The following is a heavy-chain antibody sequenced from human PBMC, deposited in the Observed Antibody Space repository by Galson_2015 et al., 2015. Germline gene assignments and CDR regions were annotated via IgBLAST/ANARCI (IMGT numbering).Heavy chain of an antibody. J-gene: IGHJ4*02. CDR3: ATERLTFTTIVVVSFDY. CDR1: GLTFSNAW. CDR2: IKSKADGGAT. D-gene: IGHD3-22*01. V-gene: IGHV3-15*01. Sequence: SLRLSCAASGLTFSNAWMSWVRQAPGKGLEWVGRIKSKADGGATAYGAPVKGRFTISRDDSKNTLYLQMNSLKTEDTAVYFCATERLTFTTIVVVSFDYWGQGNLVTVSS.